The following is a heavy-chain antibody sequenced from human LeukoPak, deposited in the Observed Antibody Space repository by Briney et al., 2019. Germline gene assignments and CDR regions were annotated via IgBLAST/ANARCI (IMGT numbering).Heavy chain of an antibody. Sequence: PSETLSLTCNVSGGSISSGSYYWGWNRQPPGKGLEWIGSIYYGGSTYYNPSLKSRVTLSVDTSKSQLSLKLSSVTAADTAVYYCARHYESSGYYSSFDYWGQGTLVTVSS. CDR2: IYYGGST. CDR1: GGSISSGSYY. V-gene: IGHV4-39*01. D-gene: IGHD3-22*01. J-gene: IGHJ4*02. CDR3: ARHYESSGYYSSFDY.